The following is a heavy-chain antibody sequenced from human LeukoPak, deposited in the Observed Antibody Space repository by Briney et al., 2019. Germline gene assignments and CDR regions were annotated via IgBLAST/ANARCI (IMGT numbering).Heavy chain of an antibody. CDR1: GFTFSSYA. D-gene: IGHD3-3*01. J-gene: IGHJ4*02. V-gene: IGHV3-23*01. CDR2: ISGSGGST. Sequence: PGGSLRLSCAASGFTFSSYAMSWVRQAPGKGLEWVSAISGSGGSTYYADSVKGRFTISRDNSKNTLYLQMNSLRAEDTAVYYCAKHRQYDFWSGYYDYWGQGTLVTVSS. CDR3: AKHRQYDFWSGYYDY.